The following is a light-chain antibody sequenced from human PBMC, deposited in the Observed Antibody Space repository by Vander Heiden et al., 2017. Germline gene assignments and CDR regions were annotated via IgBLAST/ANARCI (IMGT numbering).Light chain of an antibody. Sequence: DSHMTHSPSSLSASVADRVTITFRASQSIASFLNWYQQHPGTAPNLLLYDASTLKSGLPSMFTAIASGTDFTLTISSLQPEDFATYYWQHSYTIPLTFGQGTKLEIK. CDR1: QSIASF. J-gene: IGKJ2*01. V-gene: IGKV1-39*01. CDR2: DAS. CDR3: QHSYTIPLT.